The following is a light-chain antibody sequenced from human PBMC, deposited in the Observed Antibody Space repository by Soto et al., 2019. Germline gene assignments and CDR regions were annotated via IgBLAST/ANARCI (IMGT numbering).Light chain of an antibody. J-gene: IGKJ1*01. Sequence: DTESTQAPSSLSASIGDRVTITCRASQSIPNSLNWYQQKPGKAPKLLIYATSGLQSGVPSRFSGSGSGTDFTLTISSLQREDFAAYYCQHSFSSSWTLGQGTKVDIK. CDR1: QSIPNS. CDR2: ATS. CDR3: QHSFSSSWT. V-gene: IGKV1-39*01.